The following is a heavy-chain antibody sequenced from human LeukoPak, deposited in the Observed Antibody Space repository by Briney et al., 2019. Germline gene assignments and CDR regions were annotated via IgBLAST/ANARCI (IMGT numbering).Heavy chain of an antibody. CDR1: GVSINSTNYY. V-gene: IGHV4-39*01. J-gene: IGHJ4*02. CDR2: IYYSGST. D-gene: IGHD3-22*01. Sequence: SETLSLTCTVSGVSINSTNYYWGWIRQPPGKGLEWIGSIYYSGSTYYNPSLRSRVTISVDTSKNQFSLKLTSVTAADTAVYYCAGHDSSGYYRPLDYWGQGTLVTVSS. CDR3: AGHDSSGYYRPLDY.